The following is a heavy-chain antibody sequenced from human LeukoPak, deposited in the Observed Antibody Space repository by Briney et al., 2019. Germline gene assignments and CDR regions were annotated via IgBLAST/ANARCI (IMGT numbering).Heavy chain of an antibody. CDR1: GYSFTSYW. J-gene: IGHJ3*02. CDR3: ARRNYYDSSGVRIDDAFDI. V-gene: IGHV5-51*01. CDR2: IYPGDSDT. Sequence: GESLKISCKGSGYSFTSYWIGWVRQMPGKGLEWMGIIYPGDSDTRYSPSFQGQVTISADKSISTAYLQWSSLKASDTAMYYCARRNYYDSSGVRIDDAFDIWGQGTMVTVSS. D-gene: IGHD3-22*01.